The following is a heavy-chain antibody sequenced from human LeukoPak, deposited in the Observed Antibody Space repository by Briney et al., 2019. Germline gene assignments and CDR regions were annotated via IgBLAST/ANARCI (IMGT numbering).Heavy chain of an antibody. J-gene: IGHJ4*02. CDR2: IYYSGST. CDR1: GGSISSYY. CDR3: ARDNYDFWSGYYVGLDY. V-gene: IGHV4-59*01. D-gene: IGHD3-3*01. Sequence: SETLSLTCTVSGGSISSYYWSWIRQPPGKGLEWIGYIYYSGSTNYNPSLKSRVTISVDTSKNQFSLKLSSVTAADTAVYYCARDNYDFWSGYYVGLDYWGQGTLVTVSS.